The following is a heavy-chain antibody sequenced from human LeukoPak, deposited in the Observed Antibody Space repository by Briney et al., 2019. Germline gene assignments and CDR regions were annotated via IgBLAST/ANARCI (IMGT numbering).Heavy chain of an antibody. D-gene: IGHD6-13*01. CDR3: ARGGIAAAGTYDY. CDR2: INAGNGNT. J-gene: IGHJ4*02. Sequence: ASVKVSCKASGYTFTSYAMHWVRQAPGQRLEWMGWINAGNGNTKYSQKFQGRVTITRDTSASTAYMELSSLRSVDTAVYYCARGGIAAAGTYDYWGQGTLVTVSS. CDR1: GYTFTSYA. V-gene: IGHV1-3*01.